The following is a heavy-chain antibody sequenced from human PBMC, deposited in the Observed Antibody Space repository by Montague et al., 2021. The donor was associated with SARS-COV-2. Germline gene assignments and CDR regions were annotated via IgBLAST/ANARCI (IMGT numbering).Heavy chain of an antibody. CDR2: INHRGST. V-gene: IGHV4-34*01. CDR3: ARGQGLYAINGYLNY. Sequence: SETLSLTCSVAGGSINFYYWSWIRQPPGKGLEWIGKINHRGSTKNNSSLKTRVTISIDTSKNQFSLKLSSVTAADTAVYYCARGQGLYAINGYLNYWGQGTLVTVSS. CDR1: GGSINFYY. D-gene: IGHD2-8*01. J-gene: IGHJ4*02.